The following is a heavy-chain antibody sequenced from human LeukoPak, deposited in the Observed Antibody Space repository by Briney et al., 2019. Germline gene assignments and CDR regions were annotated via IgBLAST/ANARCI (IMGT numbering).Heavy chain of an antibody. CDR1: GYTFTSYG. Sequence: ASVKVSCKASGYTFTSYGISWVRQAPGQGLEWMGWISAYNGNTNYAQKLQGRVTMTTDTSTSTAYMEVSSLKSDDTAVYYCARGVNYDSSGYEFWGQGTRVTVSS. CDR2: ISAYNGNT. CDR3: ARGVNYDSSGYEF. J-gene: IGHJ4*02. D-gene: IGHD3-22*01. V-gene: IGHV1-18*01.